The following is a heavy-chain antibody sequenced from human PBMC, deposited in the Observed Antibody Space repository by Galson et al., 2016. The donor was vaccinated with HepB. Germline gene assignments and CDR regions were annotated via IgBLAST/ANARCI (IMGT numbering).Heavy chain of an antibody. D-gene: IGHD2/OR15-2a*01. CDR2: DSMDGRRK. Sequence: SLRLSCAGSGFLFRSYGMHWVRQAPGKGLEWVAADSMDGRRKFYSDSVKGRLTISRDNSNNMLFLQRDSLRPDDTAVYYCAKRHEYCPPVGCSVDYWGQGTLVSVSS. CDR1: GFLFRSYG. CDR3: AKRHEYCPPVGCSVDY. J-gene: IGHJ4*02. V-gene: IGHV3-30*18.